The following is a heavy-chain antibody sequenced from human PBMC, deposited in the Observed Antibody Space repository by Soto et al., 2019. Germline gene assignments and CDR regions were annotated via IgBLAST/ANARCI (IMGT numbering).Heavy chain of an antibody. CDR1: WFTFINHC. CDR2: IKREGREK. CDR3: ARRMTSTLVWFGEFRDAFDI. Sequence: WGALRLSLSASWFTFINHCINRVRQAPGKGLEVGANIKREGREKYYVDSVKGRFTISRDNAKNSLYLQMNSLRAEDTAVYYCARRMTSTLVWFGEFRDAFDIWGQGTMVTVSS. D-gene: IGHD3-10*01. J-gene: IGHJ3*02. V-gene: IGHV3-7*02.